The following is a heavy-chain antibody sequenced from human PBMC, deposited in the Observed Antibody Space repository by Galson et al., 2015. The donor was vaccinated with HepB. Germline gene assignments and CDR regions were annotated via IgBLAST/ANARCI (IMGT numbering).Heavy chain of an antibody. Sequence: SLRLSCAASGFTFSSYAMSWVRQAPGKGLEWVSAISGSGGSTYYADSVKGRFTISRDNSKNTLYLQMNSLRAEDTAVYYCAKDPLRGVIITGAFDIWGQGTMVTVSS. CDR2: ISGSGGST. CDR1: GFTFSSYA. D-gene: IGHD3-10*01. V-gene: IGHV3-23*01. J-gene: IGHJ3*02. CDR3: AKDPLRGVIITGAFDI.